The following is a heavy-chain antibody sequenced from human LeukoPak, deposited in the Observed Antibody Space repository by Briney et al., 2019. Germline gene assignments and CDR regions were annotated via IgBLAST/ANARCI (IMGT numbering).Heavy chain of an antibody. CDR2: INSEGTST. Sequence: LAGGSLRLSCAASGFTFSNYWMHWVRQAPGKVLMWVSNINSEGTSTNYADSVRGRFTVSRDNAKNTLSLQMNSLRAEDTAVYYCASLYLDNWGQGTLVTVSS. J-gene: IGHJ4*02. V-gene: IGHV3-74*01. CDR3: ASLYLDN. CDR1: GFTFSNYW.